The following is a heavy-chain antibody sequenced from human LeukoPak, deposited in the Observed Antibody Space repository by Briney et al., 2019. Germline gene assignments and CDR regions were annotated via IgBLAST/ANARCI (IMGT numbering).Heavy chain of an antibody. CDR1: VYTFTSYG. CDR2: ISAYNGNT. D-gene: IGHD3-22*01. J-gene: IGHJ4*02. Sequence: GASVKVSCKASVYTFTSYGISWVREAPGQGLEWVGGISAYNGNTNYAQKLQGRVTMTTDTSTSTAYMELRSLRSDDTAVYYCARGSYYDSNYWGQGTLVTVSS. V-gene: IGHV1-18*01. CDR3: ARGSYYDSNY.